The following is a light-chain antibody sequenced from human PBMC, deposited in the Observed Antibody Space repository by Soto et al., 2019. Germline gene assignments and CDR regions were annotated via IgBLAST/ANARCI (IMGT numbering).Light chain of an antibody. CDR1: QSVSSN. V-gene: IGKV3-15*01. Sequence: EIVITESPATLPVSPGKRATLSCRASQSVSSNLAWYQQKPGQAPRFLIYGASTRATGIPARFSGSGSGTEFTLTISSLQSEDFAVYYCQQYDNWPLTFGGGTKVDIK. CDR3: QQYDNWPLT. CDR2: GAS. J-gene: IGKJ4*01.